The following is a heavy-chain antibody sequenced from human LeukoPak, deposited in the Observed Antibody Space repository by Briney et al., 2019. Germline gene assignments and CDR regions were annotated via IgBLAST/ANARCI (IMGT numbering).Heavy chain of an antibody. D-gene: IGHD2-2*01. CDR3: TTDEYCSSTSCYQSHL. Sequence: GGSLRLSCAASGFTFSNAWMNWVRQAPGKGLEWVGRIKSKTDGGTTDYAAPVKGRFTISRDDSKNTLYLQMNSLKTEDTAVYYCTTDEYCSSTSCYQSHLWGQGTLVTVSS. CDR1: GFTFSNAW. CDR2: IKSKTDGGTT. V-gene: IGHV3-15*07. J-gene: IGHJ5*02.